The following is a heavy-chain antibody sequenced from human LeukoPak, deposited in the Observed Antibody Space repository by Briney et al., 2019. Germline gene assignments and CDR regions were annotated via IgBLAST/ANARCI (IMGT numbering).Heavy chain of an antibody. CDR1: GYTFTSYA. CDR2: INTNTGNP. V-gene: IGHV7-4-1*01. Sequence: VASVKVSCKASGYTFTSYAMNWVRQAPGQGLEWMGWINTNTGNPTYAQGFTGRFVFSLDTSVSTAYLQICSLKAEDTAVYYCARGYIKSWFDPWGQGTLVTVSS. D-gene: IGHD5-12*01. J-gene: IGHJ5*02. CDR3: ARGYIKSWFDP.